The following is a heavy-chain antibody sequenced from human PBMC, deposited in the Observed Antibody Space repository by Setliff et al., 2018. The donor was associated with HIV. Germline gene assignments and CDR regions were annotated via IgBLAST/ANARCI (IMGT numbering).Heavy chain of an antibody. CDR2: ISDGGTEL. J-gene: IGHJ3*02. CDR1: GFIFGHYY. CDR3: ARPEWLTVEDAFDI. D-gene: IGHD3-3*01. Sequence: GGSLRLSCKASGFIFGHYYMSWVRQSPGKGLEWVSYISDGGTELFYADSVKGRFTISRDNAQNSLYLQMSSLGVEDTAIYYCARPEWLTVEDAFDIWGRGTMVTV. V-gene: IGHV3-11*01.